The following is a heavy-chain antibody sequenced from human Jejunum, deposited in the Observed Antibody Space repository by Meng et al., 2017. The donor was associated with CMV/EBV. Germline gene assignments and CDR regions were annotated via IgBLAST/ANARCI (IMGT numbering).Heavy chain of an antibody. Sequence: SLTSYWIGWVRQMPGKGLELMGIIFPLDSDTRYSPSFQDQVTMSVDKSISTAYLQWTSLKASDTAIYYCATMTYTGHLLGAGWFDPWGQGTLVTVSS. CDR3: ATMTYTGHLLGAGWFDP. CDR1: SLTSYW. V-gene: IGHV5-51*01. D-gene: IGHD3-16*01. J-gene: IGHJ5*02. CDR2: IFPLDSDT.